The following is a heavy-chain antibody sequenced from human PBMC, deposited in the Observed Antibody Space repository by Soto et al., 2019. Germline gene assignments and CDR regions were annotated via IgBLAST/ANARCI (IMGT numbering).Heavy chain of an antibody. CDR3: ARSTGYGDSYFDY. Sequence: TSETLSLTCTVSGGSITLYYWNWIRRSPGKGLEWIGYMYSSGSTNYRSSLKSRVTISGDTSKNQFSLRLRSVTAADTAVYFCARSTGYGDSYFDYWGQGALVTVSS. CDR2: MYSSGST. CDR1: GGSITLYY. J-gene: IGHJ4*02. V-gene: IGHV4-59*01. D-gene: IGHD4-17*01.